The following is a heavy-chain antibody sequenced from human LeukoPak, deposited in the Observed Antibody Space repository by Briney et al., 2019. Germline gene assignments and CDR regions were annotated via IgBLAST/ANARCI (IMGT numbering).Heavy chain of an antibody. Sequence: SETLFLTCTVPGDSIRCDLGGSGRWPPGKGLEMIRYFYSRQNTNYNHSLKSRVTMSIDTSKTHFSLELRSVTAADTAVYSCARGTSRAEFGTIRYYYYYYMDVWGKGTTVTVSS. CDR1: GDSIRCDL. CDR2: FYSRQNT. J-gene: IGHJ6*03. D-gene: IGHD5-24*01. CDR3: ARGTSRAEFGTIRYYYYYYMDV. V-gene: IGHV4-4*09.